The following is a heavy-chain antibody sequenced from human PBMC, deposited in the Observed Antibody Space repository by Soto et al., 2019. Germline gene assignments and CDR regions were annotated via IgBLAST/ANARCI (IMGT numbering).Heavy chain of an antibody. D-gene: IGHD3-22*01. V-gene: IGHV1-69*01. J-gene: IGHJ6*02. CDR2: IIPIFGTA. CDR3: ARAGYYDSSGYQGYYYYYYGMDV. CDR1: GGTFSSYA. Sequence: QVQLVQSGAEVKKPGSSVKVSCKASGGTFSSYAISWVRQAPGQGLEWMGGIIPIFGTANYAQKFQGRVTINADESTSTAYMELSSLRSEDTAVYYCARAGYYDSSGYQGYYYYYYGMDVWGQGTTVTVSS.